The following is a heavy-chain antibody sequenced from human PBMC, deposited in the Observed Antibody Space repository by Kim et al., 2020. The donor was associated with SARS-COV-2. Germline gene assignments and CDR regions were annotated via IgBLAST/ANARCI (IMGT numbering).Heavy chain of an antibody. Sequence: VKVSCKASGGTFSSYAISWVRQAPGQGLEWMGGIIPIFGTANYAQKFQGRVTITADESTSTAYMELSSLRPEDTAVYYCASKSDTYEDYYYYGMDVWGQGTTVTVAS. D-gene: IGHD2-21*01. V-gene: IGHV1-69*13. CDR3: ASKSDTYEDYYYYGMDV. CDR1: GGTFSSYA. CDR2: IIPIFGTA. J-gene: IGHJ6*02.